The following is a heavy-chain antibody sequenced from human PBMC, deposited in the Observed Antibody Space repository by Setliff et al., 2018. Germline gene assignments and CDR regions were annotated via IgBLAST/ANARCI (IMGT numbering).Heavy chain of an antibody. V-gene: IGHV4-39*01. Sequence: SETLSLSCTVSGGSMRSISYYWGWVRQPPGKGLEWIGTIYDSGTTYYNPSLKSRVTISVDTSKNQFSLRLSSVTAADTAVYYCAICRYQVPYNYWGQGSLVTVSS. D-gene: IGHD2-2*01. CDR1: GGSMRSISYY. CDR3: AICRYQVPYNY. J-gene: IGHJ4*02. CDR2: IYDSGTT.